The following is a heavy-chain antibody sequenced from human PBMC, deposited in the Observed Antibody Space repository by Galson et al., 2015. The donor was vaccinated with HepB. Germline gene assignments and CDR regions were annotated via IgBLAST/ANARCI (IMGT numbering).Heavy chain of an antibody. CDR2: IYYSGST. V-gene: IGHV4-39*01. D-gene: IGHD3-22*01. J-gene: IGHJ4*02. CDR3: ARQIYYDSSGYYPDFFDY. Sequence: SETLSLTCTVSGGSITSSSYYWGWIRQPPGKGLEWIGSIYYSGSTYYNPSLKSRVTISVDTSKIQFSLRLSSVTAADTAVYYCARQIYYDSSGYYPDFFDYWGQGTLVTVPS. CDR1: GGSITSSSYY.